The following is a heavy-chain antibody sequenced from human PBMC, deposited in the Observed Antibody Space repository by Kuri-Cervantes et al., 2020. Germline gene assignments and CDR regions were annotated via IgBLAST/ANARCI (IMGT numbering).Heavy chain of an antibody. D-gene: IGHD6-6*01. CDR3: AKGPNIAARRARFDY. V-gene: IGHV3-23*01. CDR1: GFTFSSYA. Sequence: GESLKISCAASGFTFSSYAMSWVRQAPGKGLEWVSAISGSGGSTYYADSVKGRFTISRDNSKNTLYLQMNSLRAEDTAVYYCAKGPNIAARRARFDYWGQGNLV. J-gene: IGHJ4*02. CDR2: ISGSGGST.